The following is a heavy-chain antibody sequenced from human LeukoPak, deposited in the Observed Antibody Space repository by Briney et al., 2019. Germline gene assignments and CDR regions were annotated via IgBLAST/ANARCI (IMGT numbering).Heavy chain of an antibody. CDR1: GGSISSSHW. CDR3: ASLYGSSWPPFDY. Sequence: SETLSLTCTVSGGSISSSHWWSWVRQPPGKGLEWIGEIYHSGSINYNPSLKSRVTISIDKSKNQFSLKLSPVTAADTAVYYCASLYGSSWPPFDYWGQGTLVTVSS. CDR2: IYHSGSI. J-gene: IGHJ4*02. V-gene: IGHV4-4*02. D-gene: IGHD6-13*01.